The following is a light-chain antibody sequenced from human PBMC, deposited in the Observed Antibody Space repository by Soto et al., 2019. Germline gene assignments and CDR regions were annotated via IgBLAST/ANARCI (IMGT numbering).Light chain of an antibody. V-gene: IGKV1-27*01. J-gene: IGKJ1*01. CDR1: QGISNY. CDR2: AAS. Sequence: DIQMTQSPSSLSASVGDRVTITCRASQGISNYLAWYQQKPGKVPKLLIYAASTLQSGVPSRFSGSGSGTDFTLHMSSLQPEDVANNECQKYNSATRTFGQGTKVEIK. CDR3: QKYNSATRT.